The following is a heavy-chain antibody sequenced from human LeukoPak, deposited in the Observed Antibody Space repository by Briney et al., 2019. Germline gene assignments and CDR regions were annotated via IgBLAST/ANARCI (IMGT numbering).Heavy chain of an antibody. CDR1: GGSFSGYY. CDR2: INHSGTT. CDR3: ARGHKHDFWSGYSGWFDP. V-gene: IGHV4-34*01. J-gene: IGHJ5*02. Sequence: SETLSLTCTASGGSFSGYYWSWIRQPPGKGLELIGEINHSGTTNYNPSLKSRVTISLDASKNQFSLKLSSVTAADTAVYYCARGHKHDFWSGYSGWFDPWDQGTLVTVSS. D-gene: IGHD3-3*01.